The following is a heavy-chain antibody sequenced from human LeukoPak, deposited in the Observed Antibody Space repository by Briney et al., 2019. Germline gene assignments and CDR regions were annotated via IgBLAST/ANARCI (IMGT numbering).Heavy chain of an antibody. CDR1: GYTFIDYY. V-gene: IGHV1-2*02. J-gene: IGHJ4*02. Sequence: ASVKVSCKASGYTFIDYYIHWVRQAPGQGLEWMGWINPNSNSTNYAQKFQGGVTLTWDTSISTVYMELSTMRSDDTAVYYCARDTAPCYLDGSGYYLDYWGQGTLVTVSS. CDR2: INPNSNST. D-gene: IGHD3-22*01. CDR3: ARDTAPCYLDGSGYYLDY.